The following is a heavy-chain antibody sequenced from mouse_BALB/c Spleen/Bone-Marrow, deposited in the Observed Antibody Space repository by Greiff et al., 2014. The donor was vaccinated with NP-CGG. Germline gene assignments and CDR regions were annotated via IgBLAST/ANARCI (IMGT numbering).Heavy chain of an antibody. CDR3: ARSGGNYDYFDY. V-gene: IGHV3-8*02. D-gene: IGHD2-1*01. CDR2: ISYSGST. CDR1: GNSITSGY. Sequence: EVQLQQSGPSLVKPSQTLSLTCSVPGNSITSGYWNWIRKFPGNKLEYMGYISYSGSTYYNPSLKSRMSITRDTSKNQYYLQLNSVTTEDTATYYCARSGGNYDYFDYWGQGTTLTVSS. J-gene: IGHJ2*01.